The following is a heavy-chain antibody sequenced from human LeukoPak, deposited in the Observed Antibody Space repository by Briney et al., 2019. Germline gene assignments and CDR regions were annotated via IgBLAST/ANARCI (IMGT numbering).Heavy chain of an antibody. CDR2: LSYDGSNK. J-gene: IGHJ4*02. Sequence: PGGSLRLSCAASGFTFSSYVMHWVRQAPGKGLEWVAFLSYDGSNKYYAGSVKGRFTISRDNSKNTLYLQMNNLRPEDMAVYYCAKDHLAVAAAYFDYWGQGTLVTVSS. CDR1: GFTFSSYV. CDR3: AKDHLAVAAAYFDY. D-gene: IGHD6-19*01. V-gene: IGHV3-30*18.